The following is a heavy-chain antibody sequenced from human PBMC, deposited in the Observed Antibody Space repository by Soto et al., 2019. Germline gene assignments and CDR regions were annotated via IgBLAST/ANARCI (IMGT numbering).Heavy chain of an antibody. CDR2: IKQDGSEK. CDR3: AREGEGDFWSGYYTHYYYMDV. V-gene: IGHV3-7*01. J-gene: IGHJ6*03. D-gene: IGHD3-3*01. Sequence: ESGGGLVQPGGSLRLSCAASGFTFSSYWMSWVRQAPGKGLEWVANIKQDGSEKYYVDSVKGRFTISRDNAKNSLYLQMNSLRAEDTAVYYCAREGEGDFWSGYYTHYYYMDVWGKGTTVTVSS. CDR1: GFTFSSYW.